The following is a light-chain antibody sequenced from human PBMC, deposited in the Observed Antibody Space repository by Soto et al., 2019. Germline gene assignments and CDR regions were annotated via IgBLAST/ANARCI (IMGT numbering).Light chain of an antibody. Sequence: EIVLTQSPGTLSLSPGERATLSCRASQSVSSSYLAWYHQKPGQAPRLLVYGASSRTTGIPDRFSGSGYEKDLPNNISRLEPEDFAVYYCQQYGSSPRVTFGGGTQVEIK. CDR1: QSVSSSY. CDR2: GAS. CDR3: QQYGSSPRVT. V-gene: IGKV3-20*01. J-gene: IGKJ4*01.